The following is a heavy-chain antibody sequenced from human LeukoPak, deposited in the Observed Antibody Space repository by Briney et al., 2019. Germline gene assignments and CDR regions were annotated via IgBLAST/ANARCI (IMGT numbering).Heavy chain of an antibody. CDR2: IDPSGGST. Sequence: ASVKVSCKASGYTFTSYGISWVRQAPGQGLEWMGIIDPSGGSTSYAQKFQGRVTMTRDTSTSTVYMELSSLRSEDTAVYYCARDREYYNSSGPRAGLDWFDPWGQGTLVTISS. D-gene: IGHD3-22*01. J-gene: IGHJ5*02. CDR1: GYTFTSYG. CDR3: ARDREYYNSSGPRAGLDWFDP. V-gene: IGHV1-46*01.